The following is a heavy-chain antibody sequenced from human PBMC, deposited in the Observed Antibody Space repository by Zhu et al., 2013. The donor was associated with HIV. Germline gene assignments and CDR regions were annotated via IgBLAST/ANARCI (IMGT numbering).Heavy chain of an antibody. CDR2: IIPIFGTA. CDR3: ATSPYCSGGSCHNWFDP. Sequence: QVQLVQSGAEVNKPGSSVKVSCKASGGTFSSYAISWVRQAPGQGLEWMGGIIPIFGTANYAQKFQGRVTITADESTSTAYMELSSLRSEDTAVYYCATSPYCSGGSCHNWFDPWGQGTLVTVSS. V-gene: IGHV1-69*01. D-gene: IGHD2-15*01. CDR1: GGTFSSYA. J-gene: IGHJ5*02.